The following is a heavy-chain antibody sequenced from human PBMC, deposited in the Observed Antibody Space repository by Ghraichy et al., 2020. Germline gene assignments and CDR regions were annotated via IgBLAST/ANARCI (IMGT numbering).Heavy chain of an antibody. J-gene: IGHJ4*02. CDR3: AKVGVITFGGPTLCFDY. Sequence: GGSLRLSCAASGFTFSSYAMSWVRQAPGKGLEWVSAISGSGGSTYYADSVKGRFTISRDNSKNTLYLQMNSLRAEDTAVYYCAKVGVITFGGPTLCFDYWGQGTLVTVSS. CDR1: GFTFSSYA. CDR2: ISGSGGST. D-gene: IGHD3-16*01. V-gene: IGHV3-23*01.